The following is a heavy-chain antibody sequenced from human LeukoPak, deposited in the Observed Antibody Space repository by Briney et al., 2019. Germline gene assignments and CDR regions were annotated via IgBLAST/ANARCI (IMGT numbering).Heavy chain of an antibody. CDR3: ARSPSGDYGDYLYYFDY. CDR1: GYTFTGYY. Sequence: ASVKVSCKASGYTFTGYYMHWVRQAPGQGLEWTGWINPNSGGTNYAQKFQGRVTMTRDTSISTAYMELSRLRSDDTAVYYCARSPSGDYGDYLYYFDYWGQGTLVTVSS. V-gene: IGHV1-2*02. J-gene: IGHJ4*02. D-gene: IGHD4-17*01. CDR2: INPNSGGT.